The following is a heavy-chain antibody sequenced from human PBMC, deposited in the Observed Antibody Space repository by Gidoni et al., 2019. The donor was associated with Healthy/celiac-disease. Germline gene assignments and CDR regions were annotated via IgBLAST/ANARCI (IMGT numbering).Heavy chain of an antibody. V-gene: IGHV4-39*06. CDR2: IYYVGST. Sequence: LQLHASGPGLVKPSETLSLTCTVSGDSIRSRSYYWGWIRQPPGKGLEWIGSIYYVGSTYYNPYLKSRVTISVDTSKNQFALKRSSVTAADTAVYYCARASVVPAATIDYWGQGTLVTVSS. CDR1: GDSIRSRSYY. CDR3: ARASVVPAATIDY. D-gene: IGHD2-2*01. J-gene: IGHJ4*02.